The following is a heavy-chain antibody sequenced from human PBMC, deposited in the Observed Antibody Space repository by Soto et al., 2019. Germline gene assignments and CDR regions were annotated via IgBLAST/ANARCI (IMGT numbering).Heavy chain of an antibody. J-gene: IGHJ3*02. Sequence: SETLSLTCAVYGGSFSGYYWSWIRQPPGKGLEWIGEINHSGSTNYNPSLKSRVTISVDTSKNQFSLKLSSVTAADTAVYYCARGGGYTIFGVVDAFDIWGQGTMVTVSS. D-gene: IGHD3-3*01. CDR2: INHSGST. V-gene: IGHV4-34*01. CDR3: ARGGGYTIFGVVDAFDI. CDR1: GGSFSGYY.